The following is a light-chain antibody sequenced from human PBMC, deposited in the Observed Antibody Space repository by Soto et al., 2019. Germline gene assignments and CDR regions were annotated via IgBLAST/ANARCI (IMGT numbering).Light chain of an antibody. CDR1: SGHSSYA. J-gene: IGLJ1*01. Sequence: QLVLTQSPSASASLGASVKFTCTLSSGHSSYAIAWHQQQPEKGPRYLMKLNSDGSHSKGDGIPDRFSGSSSGAERYLTISSLQSEDEADYYCQTWGTGIHVFGTGTKLNVL. V-gene: IGLV4-69*01. CDR2: LNSDGSH. CDR3: QTWGTGIHV.